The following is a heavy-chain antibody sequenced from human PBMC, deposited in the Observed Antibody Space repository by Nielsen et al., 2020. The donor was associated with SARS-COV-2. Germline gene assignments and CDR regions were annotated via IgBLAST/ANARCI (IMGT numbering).Heavy chain of an antibody. CDR3: ATYSSSSLDYYYYMDV. CDR2: ISYDGSNK. CDR1: GFTFSSYG. D-gene: IGHD6-6*01. Sequence: GESLKISCAASGFTFSSYGMHWVRQAPGKGLEWVAVISYDGSNKYYADSVKGRFTISRDNAKNSLYLQMNSLRAEDTAVYYCATYSSSSLDYYYYMDVWGKGTTVTVSS. J-gene: IGHJ6*03. V-gene: IGHV3-30*03.